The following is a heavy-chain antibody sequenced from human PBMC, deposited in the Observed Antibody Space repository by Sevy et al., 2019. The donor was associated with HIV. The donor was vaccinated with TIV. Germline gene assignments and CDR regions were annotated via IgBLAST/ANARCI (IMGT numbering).Heavy chain of an antibody. J-gene: IGHJ5*02. CDR3: ARVLGGYCTSASCYQPRNWFDP. D-gene: IGHD2-2*01. CDR2: IKQDGSEK. Sequence: GGSLRLSCAASGFTFRTYRMNWVRQAPGKGLEWVANIKQDGSEKYYVHSVKGRFTISRDNAKNSLYLQMNSLRAEDTAVYYCARVLGGYCTSASCYQPRNWFDPWGQGTLVTVSS. V-gene: IGHV3-7*01. CDR1: GFTFRTYR.